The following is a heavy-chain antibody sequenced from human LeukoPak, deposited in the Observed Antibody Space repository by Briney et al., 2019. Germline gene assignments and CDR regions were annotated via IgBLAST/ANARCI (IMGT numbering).Heavy chain of an antibody. V-gene: IGHV3-15*01. CDR1: GFTFSNAW. Sequence: GESLRLSCAASGFTFSNAWMSWVRQAPGKGLEWVGRIKSNSDGGTAEYGAPVKGRFTISRDDSKNTLYLQMNSLKTEDTAVYHCTTVTALLLWGLDVWGRGTTVTVSS. J-gene: IGHJ6*02. D-gene: IGHD2-15*01. CDR3: TTVTALLLWGLDV. CDR2: IKSNSDGGTA.